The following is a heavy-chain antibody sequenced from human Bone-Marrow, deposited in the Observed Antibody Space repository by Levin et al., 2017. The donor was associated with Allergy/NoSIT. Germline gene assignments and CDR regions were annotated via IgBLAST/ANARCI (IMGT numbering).Heavy chain of an antibody. CDR1: GFTFSSYS. V-gene: IGHV3-48*01. CDR2: ISSSSSTI. Sequence: GGSLRLSCAASGFTFSSYSMNWVRQAPGKGLEWVSYISSSSSTIYYADSVKGRFTISRDNAKNSLYLQMNSLRAEDTAVYYCARDILGYSYGPVDFDYWGQGTLVTVSS. J-gene: IGHJ4*02. D-gene: IGHD5-18*01. CDR3: ARDILGYSYGPVDFDY.